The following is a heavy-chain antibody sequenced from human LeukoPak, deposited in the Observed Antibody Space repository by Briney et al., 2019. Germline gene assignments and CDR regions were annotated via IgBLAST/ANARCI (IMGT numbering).Heavy chain of an antibody. CDR2: IYYSGST. Sequence: SETQSLTCTVSGGSISSYYWSWIRQPPGKGLEWIGYIYYSGSTNYNPSLKSRVTISVDTSKNQFSLKLSSVTAADTAVYYCAREAPGNHLDYWGQGTLVTVSS. CDR1: GGSISSYY. V-gene: IGHV4-59*01. D-gene: IGHD4-23*01. CDR3: AREAPGNHLDY. J-gene: IGHJ4*02.